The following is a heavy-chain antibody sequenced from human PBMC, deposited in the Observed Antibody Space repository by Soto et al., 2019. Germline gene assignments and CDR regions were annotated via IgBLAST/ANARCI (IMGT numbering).Heavy chain of an antibody. J-gene: IGHJ6*02. CDR1: GFTFSSYG. CDR2: IWYDGSNK. CDR3: AREEGGYDPQRYYYGMDV. Sequence: QVQLVESGGGVVQPGRSLRLSCAASGFTFSSYGMHWVRQAPGKGLEWVAVIWYDGSNKYYADCVKGRFTISRDNSKNTLYLQMNSLRAEDTAVYYCAREEGGYDPQRYYYGMDVWGQGTTVTVSS. V-gene: IGHV3-33*01. D-gene: IGHD5-12*01.